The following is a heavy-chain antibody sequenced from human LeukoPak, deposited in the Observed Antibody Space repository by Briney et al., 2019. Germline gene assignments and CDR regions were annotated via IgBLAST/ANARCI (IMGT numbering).Heavy chain of an antibody. CDR1: GYSFSSYW. CDR2: IDPSDSCT. D-gene: IGHD4-17*01. V-gene: IGHV5-10-1*01. Sequence: GESLKISCKGSGYSFSSYWISWVRQMPGKGLEWMGRIDPSDSCTNYSPSFQGHVTISADKSISTAYLQWSGLKASDTAMYYCARLGDYGDYASDYWGQGTLVTVSS. CDR3: ARLGDYGDYASDY. J-gene: IGHJ4*02.